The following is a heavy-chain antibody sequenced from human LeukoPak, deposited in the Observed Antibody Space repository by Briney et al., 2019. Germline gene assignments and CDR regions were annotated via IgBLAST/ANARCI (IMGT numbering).Heavy chain of an antibody. CDR3: ARANDYIDY. CDR2: ISSSSSYI. CDR1: GFTFSSYS. Sequence: GGSLRLSCAASGFTFSSYSMNWVRQAPGKGLEWVSSISSSSSYIYYADSVKGRFTISRDNAENSLYLQMSSLRVEDTAVYYCARANDYIDYWGQGVLVAVSS. J-gene: IGHJ4*02. V-gene: IGHV3-21*01.